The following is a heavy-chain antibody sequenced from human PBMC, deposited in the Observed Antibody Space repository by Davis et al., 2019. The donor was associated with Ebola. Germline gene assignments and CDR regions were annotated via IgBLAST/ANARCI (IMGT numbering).Heavy chain of an antibody. J-gene: IGHJ6*02. D-gene: IGHD1-7*01. Sequence: PGGSLRLSCKGSGYSFTSYWIGWVRQMPGKGLEWMGIIYPGDSDTRYNPSFQGQVTISADKSISTAYLQWSSLKASDSAMYYCARHSYNWNYRSYYYDMDVWGQGTTVTVSS. CDR1: GYSFTSYW. CDR3: ARHSYNWNYRSYYYDMDV. V-gene: IGHV5-51*01. CDR2: IYPGDSDT.